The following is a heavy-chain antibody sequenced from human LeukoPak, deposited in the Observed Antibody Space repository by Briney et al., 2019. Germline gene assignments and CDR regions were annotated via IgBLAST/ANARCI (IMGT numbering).Heavy chain of an antibody. J-gene: IGHJ5*02. V-gene: IGHV4-59*01. Sequence: SETLSLTCTVSGGSISSYYWSWIRQPPGKGLEWIGYIYYSGSTNYNPSLKSRVTISVDTSKNQFSLKPSSVTAADTAVYYCARDSSPGYSSINWFDPWGQGTLVTVSS. D-gene: IGHD6-13*01. CDR2: IYYSGST. CDR1: GGSISSYY. CDR3: ARDSSPGYSSINWFDP.